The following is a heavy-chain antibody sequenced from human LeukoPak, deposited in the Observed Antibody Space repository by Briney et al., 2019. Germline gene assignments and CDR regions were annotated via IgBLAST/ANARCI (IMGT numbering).Heavy chain of an antibody. Sequence: GGSLRLSCAASGFTFSSYWMHWVRQAPGEGLVWVSRINSDGSSTSYADSVKGRFTISRDNAKNTLYLQMNSLRAEDTAVYYCARIIYYGSGSYSDFDLWGQGTLVTVSS. J-gene: IGHJ4*02. D-gene: IGHD3-10*01. CDR1: GFTFSSYW. V-gene: IGHV3-74*01. CDR3: ARIIYYGSGSYSDFDL. CDR2: INSDGSST.